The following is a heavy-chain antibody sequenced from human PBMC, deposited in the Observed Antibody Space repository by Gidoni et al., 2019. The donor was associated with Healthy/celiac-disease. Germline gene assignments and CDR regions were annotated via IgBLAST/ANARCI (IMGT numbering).Heavy chain of an antibody. J-gene: IGHJ3*02. CDR3: AKTYSSSHDAFDI. Sequence: QVQLVESGGGLVKPGGSLSPSCAASGFTFSDYYMSWIRQAPGKGLEWVSYISSSGSTIYYADSVKGRFTISRDNAKNSLYLQMNSLRAEDTAVYYCAKTYSSSHDAFDIWGQGTMVTVSS. V-gene: IGHV3-11*01. D-gene: IGHD6-6*01. CDR1: GFTFSDYY. CDR2: ISSSGSTI.